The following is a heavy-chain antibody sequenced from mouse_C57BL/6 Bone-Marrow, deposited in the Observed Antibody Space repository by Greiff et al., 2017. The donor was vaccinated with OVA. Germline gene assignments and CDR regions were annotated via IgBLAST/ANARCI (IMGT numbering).Heavy chain of an antibody. V-gene: IGHV1-59*01. Sequence: QVQLQQSGAELVRPGTSVKLSCKASGYTFTSYWMHWVKQRPGQGLEWIGVIDPSDSYTNYNQKFKGKATLTVDTSSSTAYMQLSSLTSEDSAVYYCALYGNYEAYWGQGTLVTVSA. J-gene: IGHJ3*01. CDR3: ALYGNYEAY. CDR2: IDPSDSYT. CDR1: GYTFTSYW. D-gene: IGHD2-1*01.